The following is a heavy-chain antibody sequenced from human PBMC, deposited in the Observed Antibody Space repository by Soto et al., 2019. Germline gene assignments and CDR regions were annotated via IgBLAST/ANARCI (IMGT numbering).Heavy chain of an antibody. Sequence: QVQLVQSGAAVKKPGSSVKVSCKASGDTFNFYSINWVRQAPGLGLEWMGRTIPMFSMSNSAKKFQGRLTISADKSTSTAYMELSSLRSEDTAVYYCATSYGSGSQAFDYWGQGALVTVSS. J-gene: IGHJ4*02. CDR3: ATSYGSGSQAFDY. CDR1: GDTFNFYS. D-gene: IGHD3-10*01. V-gene: IGHV1-69*02. CDR2: TIPMFSMS.